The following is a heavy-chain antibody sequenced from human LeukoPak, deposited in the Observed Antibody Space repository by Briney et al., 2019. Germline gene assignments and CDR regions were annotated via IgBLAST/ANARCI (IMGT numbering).Heavy chain of an antibody. J-gene: IGHJ4*02. Sequence: GGSLRLSCAASGFTFSNYAMSWVRQAPGKGLEWVSAISGSGGSTYYADSVKGRFTISRDNSKNTLYLQMNSLKVEDTAVYCCAKAPSSSIVARSAFDYWGQGTLVTVSS. CDR3: AKAPSSSIVARSAFDY. CDR2: ISGSGGST. D-gene: IGHD6-6*01. CDR1: GFTFSNYA. V-gene: IGHV3-23*01.